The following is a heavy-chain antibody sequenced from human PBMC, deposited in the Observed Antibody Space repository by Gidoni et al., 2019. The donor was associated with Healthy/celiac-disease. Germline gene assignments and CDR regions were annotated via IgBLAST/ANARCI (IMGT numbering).Heavy chain of an antibody. CDR2: INPSGGST. D-gene: IGHD3-22*01. V-gene: IGHV1-46*01. J-gene: IGHJ4*02. CDR3: ALGLRITMIVVGNYFDY. CDR1: GYTFTSYY. Sequence: QVQLVQSGAEVKKPGASVKVSCKASGYTFTSYYMHWVRQAPGQGLEWMGIINPSGGSTSYAQKFQGRVTMTSDTSTSTVYMELSSLRSEDTAVYYCALGLRITMIVVGNYFDYWGQGTLVTVSS.